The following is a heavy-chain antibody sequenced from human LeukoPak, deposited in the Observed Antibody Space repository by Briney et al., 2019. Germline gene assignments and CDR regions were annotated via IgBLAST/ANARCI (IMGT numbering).Heavy chain of an antibody. CDR1: GFTFSSYS. CDR2: ISSSSSYI. CDR3: ARGGSRYDSSGYYP. J-gene: IGHJ5*02. V-gene: IGHV3-21*01. Sequence: PGGSLRLSCAASGFTFSSYSMNWVRQAPGKGLEWVSSISSSSSYIYYADSVKGRFTISRDNAKNALYLQMNSLRVEDTAVYYCARGGSRYDSSGYYPWGQGTLVTVSS. D-gene: IGHD3-22*01.